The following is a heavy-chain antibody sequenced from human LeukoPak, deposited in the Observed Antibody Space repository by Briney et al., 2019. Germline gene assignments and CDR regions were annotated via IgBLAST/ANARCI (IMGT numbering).Heavy chain of an antibody. CDR2: IKEDGSAQ. CDR3: ARHIVGEQNFDY. V-gene: IGHV3-7*01. D-gene: IGHD3-16*02. J-gene: IGHJ4*02. Sequence: GGSLRLSCAASGFTFGAYWMSWFRQAPGKGPEWVASIKEDGSAQYYVDSLGGRFTISRENAKNSLYLQMDSMGVEDTAVYYCARHIVGEQNFDYWSQGTLVTVSS. CDR1: GFTFGAYW.